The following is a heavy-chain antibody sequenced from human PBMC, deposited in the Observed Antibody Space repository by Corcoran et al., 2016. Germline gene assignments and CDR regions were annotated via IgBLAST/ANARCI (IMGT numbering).Heavy chain of an antibody. D-gene: IGHD3-16*01. CDR1: GFTFSRYW. CDR3: ASYLSPGGLRLGESAFDD. J-gene: IGHJ4*02. Sequence: EVQLVESGGGLVQPGGSLRLSCAASGFTFSRYWMSWVRQAPGKGLEWVANIKEDGSEKYYVDSVKGRFIISRDNAKNSLYQQMNILRAEDTAVYYCASYLSPGGLRLGESAFDDWGQGTLVTVSS. V-gene: IGHV3-7*03. CDR2: IKEDGSEK.